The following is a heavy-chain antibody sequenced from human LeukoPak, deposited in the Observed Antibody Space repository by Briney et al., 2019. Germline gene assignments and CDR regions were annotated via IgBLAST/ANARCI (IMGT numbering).Heavy chain of an antibody. CDR3: ARVTSRADYYDSSGYVTPFDY. CDR2: INHSGST. J-gene: IGHJ4*02. Sequence: SETLSLTCAVYGGSFSGYYWSWIRQPPGKGLEWIGEINHSGSTNYNPSHKSRVTISVDTSKNQFSLKLSSVTAADTAVYYCARVTSRADYYDSSGYVTPFDYWGQGTLVTVSS. D-gene: IGHD3-22*01. CDR1: GGSFSGYY. V-gene: IGHV4-34*01.